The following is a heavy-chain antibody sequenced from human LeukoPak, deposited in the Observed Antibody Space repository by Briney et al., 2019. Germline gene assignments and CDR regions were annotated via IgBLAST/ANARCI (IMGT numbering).Heavy chain of an antibody. CDR2: INSDGSSK. Sequence: GGALRLSCAASGFTFSIDWMHGVRQAPGKGLVWFSRINSDGSSKSCADSVKGRFPISRDNEKNTLSLPMKGVRAAATAVYYCARGLSSGYYLNVWGQGTPVTVSS. CDR3: ARGLSSGYYLNV. J-gene: IGHJ6*02. V-gene: IGHV3-74*01. CDR1: GFTFSIDW. D-gene: IGHD3-22*01.